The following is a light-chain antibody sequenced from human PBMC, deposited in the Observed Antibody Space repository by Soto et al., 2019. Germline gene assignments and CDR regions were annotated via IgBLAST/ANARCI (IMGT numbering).Light chain of an antibody. V-gene: IGLV2-23*01. CDR2: EDS. CDR1: SSDVGRYNY. Sequence: QSALTQPASVSGSPGQSITIPCTGTSSDVGRYNYVSWYQHQPGKAPKLMIYEDSKRPSGVSNRFSGSKSGNTASLTISGLQAEDEADYYCCSYAGSDTFVVFGGGTQLTVL. J-gene: IGLJ2*01. CDR3: CSYAGSDTFVV.